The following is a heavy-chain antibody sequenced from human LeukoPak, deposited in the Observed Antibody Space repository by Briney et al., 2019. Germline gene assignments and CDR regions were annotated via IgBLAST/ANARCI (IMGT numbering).Heavy chain of an antibody. Sequence: GGSLRLSCAASGFTFSSYAMHWVRQAPGKGLEWVAVISYDGSNKYYADSVKGRFTISRDNSKNTLYLQMNSLRAEDTAVYYCARAALNYDRLTGYYPQYYFDYWGRGTLVTVSS. CDR1: GFTFSSYA. V-gene: IGHV3-30-3*01. CDR2: ISYDGSNK. CDR3: ARAALNYDRLTGYYPQYYFDY. J-gene: IGHJ4*02. D-gene: IGHD3-9*01.